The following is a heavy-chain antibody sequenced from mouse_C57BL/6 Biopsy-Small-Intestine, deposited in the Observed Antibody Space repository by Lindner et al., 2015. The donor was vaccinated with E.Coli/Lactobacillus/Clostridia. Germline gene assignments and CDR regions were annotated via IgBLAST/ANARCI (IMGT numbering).Heavy chain of an antibody. CDR3: ATEGYDFDY. CDR2: INPTSNYT. J-gene: IGHJ2*01. V-gene: IGHV1-7*01. D-gene: IGHD2-2*01. CDR1: GYTFTSYW. Sequence: VQLQESGAELAKPGASVKLSCKASGYTFTSYWMHWVKQRPGQVLEWIGNINPTSNYTNYNQKFKDKATLSADKSSSIAYIQLSSLTSEDSAVYYCATEGYDFDYWGQGTTLTVSS.